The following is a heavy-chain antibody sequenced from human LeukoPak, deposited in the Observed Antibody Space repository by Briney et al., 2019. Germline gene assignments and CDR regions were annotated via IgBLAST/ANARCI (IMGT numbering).Heavy chain of an antibody. CDR3: ARFYGDYRNWFDP. CDR2: IYHSGST. D-gene: IGHD4-17*01. Sequence: SQTLSLTCTVSGGSISSGDYSWSWIRQPPGKGLEWIGYIYHSGSTYYNPSLKSRVTISVDRSKNQFSLKLSSVTAADTAVYYCARFYGDYRNWFDPWGQGTLVTVSS. J-gene: IGHJ5*02. CDR1: GGSISSGDYS. V-gene: IGHV4-30-2*01.